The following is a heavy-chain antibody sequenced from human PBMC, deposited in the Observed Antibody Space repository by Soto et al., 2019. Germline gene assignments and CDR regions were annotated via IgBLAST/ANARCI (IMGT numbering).Heavy chain of an antibody. CDR3: ARADIVAWGMDV. CDR2: IYYSGST. Sequence: QVQLPESGTGLVKPSQTLSLTCTVSGGSITSGGYYWSWIRQHPGKGLEWIGYIYYSGSTYYNPSLKSRVTITVDTSKKQFYLKLSSVTAADTAVYYCARADIVAWGMDVWGQGTTVTVSS. CDR1: GGSITSGGYY. V-gene: IGHV4-31*03. D-gene: IGHD2-15*01. J-gene: IGHJ6*02.